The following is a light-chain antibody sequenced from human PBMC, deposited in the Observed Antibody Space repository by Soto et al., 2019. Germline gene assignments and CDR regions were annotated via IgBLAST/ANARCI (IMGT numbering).Light chain of an antibody. CDR3: QQVSNWLT. V-gene: IGKV3-11*01. CDR1: QSVSSY. J-gene: IGKJ5*01. Sequence: RASQSVSSYLAWYKQRPGQAPRLHIYAASNRAIRIRHRCSASGSGFDFTLTISHLEPVVFAVYYRQQVSNWLTFGKGTRLEIK. CDR2: AAS.